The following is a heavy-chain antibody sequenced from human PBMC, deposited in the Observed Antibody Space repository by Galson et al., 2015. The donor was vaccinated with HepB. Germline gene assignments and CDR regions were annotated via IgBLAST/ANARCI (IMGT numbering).Heavy chain of an antibody. CDR1: GGTFSSYA. D-gene: IGHD1-26*01. Sequence: SVKVSCKASGGTFSSYAISWVRQAPGQGLEWMGGIIPIFGTANYAQKFQGRVTITADGSTSTAYMELSSLRSEDTAVYYCARAPQPYSGSYYGFYWGQGTLVTVSS. CDR2: IIPIFGTA. V-gene: IGHV1-69*13. CDR3: ARAPQPYSGSYYGFY. J-gene: IGHJ4*02.